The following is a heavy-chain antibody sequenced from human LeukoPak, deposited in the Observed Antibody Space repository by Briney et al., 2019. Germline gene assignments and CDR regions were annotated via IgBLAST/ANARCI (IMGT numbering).Heavy chain of an antibody. D-gene: IGHD3-3*01. V-gene: IGHV3-21*01. J-gene: IGHJ5*02. Sequence: GGSLRLSCAASGFTFSTYSMNWVRQAPGKGLEWVSSISSSSSYIYYADSVKGRFTISRDSAKNSLFLQMNSLRAEDTAVYYCARTSDDFWSGYPNWFDPWGQGTLVTVSS. CDR3: ARTSDDFWSGYPNWFDP. CDR2: ISSSSSYI. CDR1: GFTFSTYS.